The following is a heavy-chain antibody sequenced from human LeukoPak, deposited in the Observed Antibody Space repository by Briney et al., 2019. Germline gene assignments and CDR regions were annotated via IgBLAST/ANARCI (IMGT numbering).Heavy chain of an antibody. D-gene: IGHD3-10*01. CDR2: IIPIFGTA. CDR3: ARARITMVRGANSGALGY. CDR1: GGTFSSYA. J-gene: IGHJ4*02. Sequence: ASVKVSCKASGGTFSSYAISWVRQAPGQGLEWMGGIIPIFGTANYAQKFQGRVTMTTDTSTSTAYMELRSLRSDDTAVYYCARARITMVRGANSGALGYWGQGTLVTVSS. V-gene: IGHV1-69*05.